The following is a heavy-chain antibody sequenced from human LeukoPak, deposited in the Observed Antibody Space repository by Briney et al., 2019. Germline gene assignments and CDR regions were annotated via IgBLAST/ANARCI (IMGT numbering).Heavy chain of an antibody. J-gene: IGHJ4*02. V-gene: IGHV3-23*01. D-gene: IGHD3-10*01. CDR1: DSSFRSHD. CDR3: AKGPNFGSWRAVDY. Sequence: GGSLTLSCAASDSSFRSHDMSWVRQTLEKGLEWVSSIAVDGASWYADSVRGRFTISRDRSQNTLYLQMNSLRDDDTAIYYCAKGPNFGSWRAVDYWGQGSLVTVSS. CDR2: IAVDGAS.